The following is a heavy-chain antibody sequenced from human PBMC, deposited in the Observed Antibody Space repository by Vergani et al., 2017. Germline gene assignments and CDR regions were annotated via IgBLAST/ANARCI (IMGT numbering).Heavy chain of an antibody. CDR1: GGSISSYY. Sequence: QVQLQESGPGLVKPSETLSLTCTVSGGSISSYYWSWIRQPPGKGLEWIGYIYYSGSTNYNPSLKSRVTISVDTSKNQFSLKLSSVTAADTAVYYCARRSTVTALFDCWGQGTLVTVSS. V-gene: IGHV4-59*01. J-gene: IGHJ4*02. CDR3: ARRSTVTALFDC. D-gene: IGHD2-21*02. CDR2: IYYSGST.